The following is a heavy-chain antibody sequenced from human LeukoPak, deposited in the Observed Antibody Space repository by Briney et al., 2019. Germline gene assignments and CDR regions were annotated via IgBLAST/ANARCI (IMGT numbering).Heavy chain of an antibody. CDR2: TNHSGST. Sequence: PSETLSLTCAVYGGSFSGYYWSWIRQPPGKGLEWIGETNHSGSTNYNPSLKSRVTISVDTSKNQFSLKLSSVTAADTAVYYCARGLTSRPFVYWGQGTLVTVSS. J-gene: IGHJ4*02. D-gene: IGHD6-6*01. CDR1: GGSFSGYY. V-gene: IGHV4-34*01. CDR3: ARGLTSRPFVY.